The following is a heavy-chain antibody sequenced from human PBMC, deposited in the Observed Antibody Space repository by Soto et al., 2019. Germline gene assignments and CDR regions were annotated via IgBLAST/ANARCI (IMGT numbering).Heavy chain of an antibody. J-gene: IGHJ6*02. V-gene: IGHV3-30-3*01. D-gene: IGHD3-3*01. Sequence: GGSLRLSCAASGFTFSSYAMHWVRQAPGKGLEWVAVISYDGSNKYYADSVKGRFTISRDNSKNTLYLQMNSLRAEDTAVYYCARDEDWWSGYYLIRYYGMDVWGQGTTVTVSS. CDR1: GFTFSSYA. CDR3: ARDEDWWSGYYLIRYYGMDV. CDR2: ISYDGSNK.